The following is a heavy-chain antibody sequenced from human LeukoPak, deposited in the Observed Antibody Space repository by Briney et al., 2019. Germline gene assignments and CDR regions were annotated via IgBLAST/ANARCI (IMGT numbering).Heavy chain of an antibody. CDR1: GYTFSGYY. D-gene: IGHD6-19*01. J-gene: IGHJ4*02. V-gene: IGHV1-2*02. Sequence: ASVKVSCKASGYTFSGYYLHWVRQAPGQGLEWMGWINPNSGGANYAQKFQGRVTMTRDTSISTAYMELSNLRSGDTAVYYCAREVVSGTYWGQGTLVTVSS. CDR2: INPNSGGA. CDR3: AREVVSGTY.